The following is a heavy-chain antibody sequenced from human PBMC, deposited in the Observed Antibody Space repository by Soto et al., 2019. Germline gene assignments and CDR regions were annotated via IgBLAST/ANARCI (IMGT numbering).Heavy chain of an antibody. J-gene: IGHJ4*02. CDR3: ARDRFEYSSSSDFDY. Sequence: GGSLRLSCAASGFTFSRYSMYWVRQAPGKGLEWVSSISSSNGYIYYADSVKGRFAISRDNAKNSLYLQMNSLRAEDTAVYYCARDRFEYSSSSDFDYWGQGTLVTVPS. CDR2: ISSSNGYI. CDR1: GFTFSRYS. D-gene: IGHD6-6*01. V-gene: IGHV3-21*01.